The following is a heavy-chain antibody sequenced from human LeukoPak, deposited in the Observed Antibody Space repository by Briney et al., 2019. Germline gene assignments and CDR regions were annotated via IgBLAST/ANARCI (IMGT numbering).Heavy chain of an antibody. CDR1: GDSISSGDYY. V-gene: IGHV4-61*02. CDR2: ISSSGST. CDR3: ARGPFSYDSSGAFDI. J-gene: IGHJ3*02. D-gene: IGHD3-22*01. Sequence: PSETLSLTCTVSGDSISSGDYYWSWIRQPAGKGLESIGRISSSGSTNYNPSLKSRVTISVDTSKNQFSLKLSSVTAADTAVYFCARGPFSYDSSGAFDIWGQGTMVTVFS.